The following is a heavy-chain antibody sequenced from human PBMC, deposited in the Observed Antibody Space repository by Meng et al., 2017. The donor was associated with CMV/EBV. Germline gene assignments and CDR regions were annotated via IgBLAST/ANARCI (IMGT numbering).Heavy chain of an antibody. V-gene: IGHV1-2*02. CDR1: GYTFTSYY. J-gene: IGHJ4*02. Sequence: ASFLIFCCPSGYTFTSYYIHWVRQAPGQGLEWMGWIDPNSGATNYAQKFQGRVTMTRDTSISTSYMELSRLKSDDTAVYYCARVTVMLPYAKDFDYWGQGTLVTVSS. D-gene: IGHD2-8*01. CDR2: IDPNSGAT. CDR3: ARVTVMLPYAKDFDY.